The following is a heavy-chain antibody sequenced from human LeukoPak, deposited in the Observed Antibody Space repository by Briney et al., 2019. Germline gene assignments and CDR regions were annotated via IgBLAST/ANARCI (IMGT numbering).Heavy chain of an antibody. CDR2: INPSSGGT. CDR1: GYTFTTYY. D-gene: IGHD3-10*01. V-gene: IGHV1-46*01. CDR3: ARSDDSHGSDY. J-gene: IGHJ4*02. Sequence: VASVKVSCKASGYTFTTYYMHWVRRAPGQGLEWMGIINPSSGGTSYAQKFQGRVTMTRDTSTRTVYMGLSSLRSEDTAVYYCARSDDSHGSDYWGQGTPVTVSS.